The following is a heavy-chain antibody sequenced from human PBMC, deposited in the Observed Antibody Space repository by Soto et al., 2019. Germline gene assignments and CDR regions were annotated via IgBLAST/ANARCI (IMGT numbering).Heavy chain of an antibody. V-gene: IGHV3-23*01. J-gene: IGHJ4*02. CDR2: TSGSGGL. CDR3: AKDRRAMDH. CDR1: GFTFGSYG. Sequence: EVQLLESGGALVQPGGSLRLSCAASGFTFGSYGMSWVRQAPGKGLEWVSATSGSGGLYYADSVKGRFTISRDNSKNTLYLQMDSLRAEDTAVYYCAKDRRAMDHWGQGTLVTVSS. D-gene: IGHD5-18*01.